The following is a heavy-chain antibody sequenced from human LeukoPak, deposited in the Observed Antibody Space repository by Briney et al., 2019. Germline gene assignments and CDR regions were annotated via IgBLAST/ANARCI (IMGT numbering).Heavy chain of an antibody. D-gene: IGHD3-16*01. CDR2: ISGSASST. V-gene: IGHV3-23*01. Sequence: GGSLRLSCAASGFTFSNYAMSWVRQAPGKGVGWVSAISGSASSTYHADSVKGRFTISRDNSKNILYLQMNSLRAEDTAIYYCANVSRFFGGHFDYWGQGTLVTVSS. CDR3: ANVSRFFGGHFDY. J-gene: IGHJ4*02. CDR1: GFTFSNYA.